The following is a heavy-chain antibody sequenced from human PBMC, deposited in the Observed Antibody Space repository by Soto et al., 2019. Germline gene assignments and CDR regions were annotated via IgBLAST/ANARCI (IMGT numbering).Heavy chain of an antibody. CDR2: ISSGGST. D-gene: IGHD3-3*01. J-gene: IGHJ4*02. CDR3: ARYTFGCAYDFCH. Sequence: EVQLVESGGGLVRPGGSLRLSCAASGFTVTNLYMTWVRQAPGKGLEWVSVISSGGSTYYADSVKGRFTISRDNSKNTLYLEMNSLRAWETAVYYFARYTFGCAYDFCHGGQGTLVTVSS. CDR1: GFTVTNLY. V-gene: IGHV3-66*01.